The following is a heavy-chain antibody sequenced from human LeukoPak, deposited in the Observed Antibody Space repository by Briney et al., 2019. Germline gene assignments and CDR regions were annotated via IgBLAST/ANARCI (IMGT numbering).Heavy chain of an antibody. J-gene: IGHJ5*02. Sequence: PSETLSLTCTVSGGSISSGGYYWSWLRQHPGKGLEWIGYIYYSGSTYYNPSLKSRVTISVDTSKNQFSLKLSSVTAADTAVYYCARGRYDYVWGSYRYTDVRNWFDPWGQGTLVTVSS. CDR3: ARGRYDYVWGSYRYTDVRNWFDP. D-gene: IGHD3-16*02. CDR2: IYYSGST. CDR1: GGSISSGGYY. V-gene: IGHV4-31*03.